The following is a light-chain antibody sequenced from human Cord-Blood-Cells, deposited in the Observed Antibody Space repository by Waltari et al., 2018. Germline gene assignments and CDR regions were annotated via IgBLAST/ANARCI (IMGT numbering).Light chain of an antibody. CDR2: YDS. Sequence: SYVLTQPPSVSVAPGKTARITSGGNNIGSKTVPWYQQKPGQAPVLVIYYDSDRPSGIPERFSGSNSGNTATLTISRVEAGDEADYYCQVWDSSSDLGVFGGGTKLTVL. CDR1: NIGSKT. V-gene: IGLV3-21*04. CDR3: QVWDSSSDLGV. J-gene: IGLJ2*01.